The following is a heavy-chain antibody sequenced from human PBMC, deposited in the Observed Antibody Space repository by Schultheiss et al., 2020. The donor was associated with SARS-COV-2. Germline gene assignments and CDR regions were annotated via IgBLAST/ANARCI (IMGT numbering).Heavy chain of an antibody. CDR2: IYYSGST. V-gene: IGHV4-30-4*08. Sequence: SETLSLTCTVSGGSISSYYWSWIRQPPGKGLEWIGYIYYSGSTYYNPSLKSRVTISVDTSKNQFSLKLSSVTAADTAVYYCARAGRTYGSGSYLRYWGQGTLVTVSS. CDR1: GGSISSYY. D-gene: IGHD3-10*01. J-gene: IGHJ4*02. CDR3: ARAGRTYGSGSYLRY.